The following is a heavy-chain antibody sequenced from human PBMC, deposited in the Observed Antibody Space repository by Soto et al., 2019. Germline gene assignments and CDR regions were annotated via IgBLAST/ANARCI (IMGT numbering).Heavy chain of an antibody. J-gene: IGHJ4*02. CDR1: GDSMSNYY. CDR3: AKGDILTS. Sequence: QVRLQESGPGLLKPSETLSLTCTVSGDSMSNYYWNWIRQSPGKGLEWIGYVFYGGISDYNPSLEGRATISVDMSKNHFSLRLTSVTAADTAVYYCAKGDILTSWGQGTLVTVSS. V-gene: IGHV4-59*01. D-gene: IGHD3-9*01. CDR2: VFYGGIS.